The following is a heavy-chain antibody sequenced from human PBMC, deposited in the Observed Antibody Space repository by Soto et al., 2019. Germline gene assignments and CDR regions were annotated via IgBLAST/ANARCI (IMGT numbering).Heavy chain of an antibody. V-gene: IGHV4-39*01. CDR3: ASRNGWELLNWFDP. CDR2: IYYSGST. CDR1: GGSISSSSYY. Sequence: QLQLQESGPGLVKPSETLSLTCTVSGGSISSSSYYWGWIRQPPGKGLEWIGSIYYSGSTYYNPSLKGRVTISVDTSKNQFSLKLSSVTAADTAVYYCASRNGWELLNWFDPWGQGTLVTVSS. J-gene: IGHJ5*02. D-gene: IGHD1-26*01.